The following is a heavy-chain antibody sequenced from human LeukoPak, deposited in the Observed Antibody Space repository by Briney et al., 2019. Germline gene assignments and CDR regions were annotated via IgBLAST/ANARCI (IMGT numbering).Heavy chain of an antibody. CDR2: IRYDGSNT. Sequence: GGSLRLSCAASGFTFSTYWMTWVRQAPGKGLEWVAFIRYDGSNTYYAGSVTGRFTISRDTSKNTLYLQMTSLRAEDTALYYCANGATSYSSCALHIGDFWGQGTLVTVSS. D-gene: IGHD6-6*01. J-gene: IGHJ4*02. CDR3: ANGATSYSSCALHIGDF. V-gene: IGHV3-30*02. CDR1: GFTFSTYW.